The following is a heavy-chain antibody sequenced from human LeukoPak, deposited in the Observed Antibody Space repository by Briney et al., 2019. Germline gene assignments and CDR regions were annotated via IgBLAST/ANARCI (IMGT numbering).Heavy chain of an antibody. CDR3: ARFWGYDILTGYYPGFDY. D-gene: IGHD3-9*01. J-gene: IGHJ4*02. Sequence: SETLSLTCTVSGGSISSGKYYWSWIRQPAGKGLEWIGRIDTSGSTNYNPSLKSRVTISVDTSKNQFSLKLSSVTAADTAVYYCARFWGYDILTGYYPGFDYWGQGTLVTVSS. V-gene: IGHV4-61*02. CDR1: GGSISSGKYY. CDR2: IDTSGST.